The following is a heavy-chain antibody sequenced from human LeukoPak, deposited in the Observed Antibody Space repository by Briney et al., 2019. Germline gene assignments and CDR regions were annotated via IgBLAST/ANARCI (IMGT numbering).Heavy chain of an antibody. V-gene: IGHV3-74*01. Sequence: VGSLRLSCVASGFTFSSYWMHWVRQAPGKGLGWVSRFSDWGSTTTYADSVKGRFTIPRDNAKNTLYLQMNGLRAEDTAVYYCSRSAYYDGSGNYYDYWGQGTLVTVSS. D-gene: IGHD3-22*01. CDR3: SRSAYYDGSGNYYDY. CDR1: GFTFSSYW. J-gene: IGHJ4*02. CDR2: FSDWGSTT.